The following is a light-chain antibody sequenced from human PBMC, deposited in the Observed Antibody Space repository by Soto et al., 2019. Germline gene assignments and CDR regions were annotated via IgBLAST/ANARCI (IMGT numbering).Light chain of an antibody. Sequence: EIVLTQSPATLSLSPGERATLSYRASQSVSSYLAWYQQKPGQAPRLLIYDASNRATGIPARFSGSGSGRDFTLTISSLEPEDFAVYYCQQPSNWPPTFGQGTKVEIK. CDR3: QQPSNWPPT. V-gene: IGKV3-11*02. J-gene: IGKJ1*01. CDR2: DAS. CDR1: QSVSSY.